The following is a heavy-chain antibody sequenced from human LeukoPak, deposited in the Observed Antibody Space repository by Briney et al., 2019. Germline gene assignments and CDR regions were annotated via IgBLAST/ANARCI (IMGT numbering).Heavy chain of an antibody. CDR2: INHSGST. CDR1: GGSFSGYY. V-gene: IGHV4-34*01. Sequence: PSETLSLTCAVCGGSFSGYYWSWIRQPPGKGLEWIGEINHSGSTNYNPSLKSRVTISVDTSKNQFSLKLSSVTAADTAVYYCARAVRAVIARGAFDIWGQGTIVTVSS. CDR3: ARAVRAVIARGAFDI. D-gene: IGHD3-10*01. J-gene: IGHJ3*02.